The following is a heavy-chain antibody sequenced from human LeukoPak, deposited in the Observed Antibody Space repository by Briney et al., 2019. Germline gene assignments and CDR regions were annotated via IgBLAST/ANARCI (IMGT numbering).Heavy chain of an antibody. CDR3: ARPGSRAEGYYYMDV. J-gene: IGHJ6*03. CDR2: ISSSGSTI. D-gene: IGHD3-10*01. V-gene: IGHV3-48*04. CDR1: GFTFGSYA. Sequence: PGGSLRLSCAASGFTFGSYAMSWVRQAPGKGLEWVSYISSSGSTIYYADSVKGRFTISRDNAKNSLYLQMNSLRAEDTAVYYCARPGSRAEGYYYMDVWGKGTTVTVSS.